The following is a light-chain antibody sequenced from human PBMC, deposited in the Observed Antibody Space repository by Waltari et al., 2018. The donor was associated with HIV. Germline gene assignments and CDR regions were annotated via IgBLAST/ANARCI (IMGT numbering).Light chain of an antibody. CDR1: NSNIGAHYD. V-gene: IGLV1-40*01. Sequence: QSVLTQPPSVSGAPGQRVTISCTGNNSNIGAHYDVHWYQQLPGTAPKLLIYGNHNRPSGIPDRFSGSKSGTSASRVITGLRAEDEADYCCQSYDSSLSGSEVFGGGTKLSVL. CDR3: QSYDSSLSGSEV. CDR2: GNH. J-gene: IGLJ2*01.